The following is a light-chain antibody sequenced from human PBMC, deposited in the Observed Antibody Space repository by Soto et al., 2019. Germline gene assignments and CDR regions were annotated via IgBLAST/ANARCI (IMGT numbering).Light chain of an antibody. Sequence: IVLTQSPGTLSLSPGERAALSCRASQNVSSTYLAWYQQKPDQAPRLLIYGASSRATGIPDRFSGSGSGTDFTLTISRLEPEDFAVYYCQQYGTSPRTFGQGTKLEIK. CDR1: QNVSSTY. V-gene: IGKV3-20*01. J-gene: IGKJ2*01. CDR3: QQYGTSPRT. CDR2: GAS.